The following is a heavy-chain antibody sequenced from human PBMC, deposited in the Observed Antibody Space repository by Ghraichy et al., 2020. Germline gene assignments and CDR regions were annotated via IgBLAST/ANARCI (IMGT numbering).Heavy chain of an antibody. V-gene: IGHV3-30*18. CDR1: GFTFSDHG. Sequence: GESLNISCAASGFTFSDHGMYWVRQAPGKGLEWVALISHDGFNRYYAESVEGRFTISRDNSKNTLYLQMSSLRPEDTAVYLCAKKFGAGSGYYYVGPAADYWGQGTLGTVSS. CDR3: AKKFGAGSGYYYVGPAADY. J-gene: IGHJ4*02. D-gene: IGHD3-22*01. CDR2: ISHDGFNR.